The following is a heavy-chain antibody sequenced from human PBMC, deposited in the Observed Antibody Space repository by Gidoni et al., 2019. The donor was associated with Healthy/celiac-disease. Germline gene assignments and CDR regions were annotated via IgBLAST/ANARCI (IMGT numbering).Heavy chain of an antibody. Sequence: QLVESGGGVVQPGCSLSLSCAASGSTFSSYAMHWVRQAPGKGREWVAVIAYDGSNKYYADSVKGRFTISRDNSKNTLYLQMNSLRAEDTAVYYCARNSGLGYFDYWGQGTLVTVSS. CDR3: ARNSGLGYFDY. J-gene: IGHJ4*02. CDR1: GSTFSSYA. V-gene: IGHV3-30-3*01. CDR2: IAYDGSNK. D-gene: IGHD3-10*01.